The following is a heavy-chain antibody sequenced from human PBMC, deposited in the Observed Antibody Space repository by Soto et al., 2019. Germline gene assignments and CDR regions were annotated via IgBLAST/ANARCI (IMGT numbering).Heavy chain of an antibody. Sequence: EVQLVESGGGLVQPGGSLRLSCAASGFTFSDHYMDWVRQAPGKGLEWVGRMRNKANSHTTEYAASVKGRFTISSDDFENPLYLQMNSLKIEDTAVYYCTRGAGAAASLDYYYYGLDVWGQGTTVTV. J-gene: IGHJ6*02. D-gene: IGHD6-13*01. CDR3: TRGAGAAASLDYYYYGLDV. CDR1: GFTFSDHY. CDR2: MRNKANSHTT. V-gene: IGHV3-72*01.